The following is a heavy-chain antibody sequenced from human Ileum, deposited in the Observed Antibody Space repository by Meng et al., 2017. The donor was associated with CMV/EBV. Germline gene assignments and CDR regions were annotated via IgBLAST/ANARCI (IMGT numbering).Heavy chain of an antibody. D-gene: IGHD6-13*01. CDR2: INSDGSST. CDR1: GFTFSSYW. CDR3: YLAAAGTDYLDY. Sequence: GESLKISCAASGFTFSSYWMHWVRQAPGKGLVWVSRINSDGSSTTYVDSMRGRFTISRDNAKNTLYLQMKGLRAEDTAVYYCYLAAAGTDYLDYWGQGTLVTVSS. J-gene: IGHJ4*02. V-gene: IGHV3-74*01.